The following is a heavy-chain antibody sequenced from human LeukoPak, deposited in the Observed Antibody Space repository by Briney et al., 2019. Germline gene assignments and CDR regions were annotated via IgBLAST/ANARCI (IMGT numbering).Heavy chain of an antibody. D-gene: IGHD2/OR15-2a*01. CDR2: IYSGGST. Sequence: PGGSLRLSCTASGFTFSSYAMSWVRQAPGKGLEWVSVIYSGGSTYYADSVKGRFTISRDNSKNTLYLQMNSLRAEDTAVYYCARVTFVSHAFDIWGQGTMVTVSS. J-gene: IGHJ3*02. V-gene: IGHV3-66*01. CDR1: GFTFSSYA. CDR3: ARVTFVSHAFDI.